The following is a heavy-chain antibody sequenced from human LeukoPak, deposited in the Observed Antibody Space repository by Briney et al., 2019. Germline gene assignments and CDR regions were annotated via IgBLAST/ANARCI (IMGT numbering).Heavy chain of an antibody. CDR2: VHYSEST. Sequence: SETLSLTCTVSGGSISSYHWSWIRQPPGKGLEWIGYVHYSESTNYNPSLNSRLTISVDTSKNQFSLALTSVTAADTAVYYCARALLRYDSSSRSLHWYFDLWGRGTLVTVSS. J-gene: IGHJ2*01. CDR1: GGSISSYH. CDR3: ARALLRYDSSSRSLHWYFDL. D-gene: IGHD3-22*01. V-gene: IGHV4-59*01.